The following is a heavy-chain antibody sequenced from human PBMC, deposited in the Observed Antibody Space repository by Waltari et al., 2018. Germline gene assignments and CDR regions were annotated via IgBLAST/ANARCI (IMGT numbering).Heavy chain of an antibody. J-gene: IGHJ4*02. CDR3: MREVKRGVAITSDF. V-gene: IGHV4-38-2*02. Sequence: QVQLHESGPGLVKPSGTPSVMCAVSNFSIGSGFSWGWIRQPPGKGLEWIGSNHQSGSTYYNPSFKRRVTISMDASRNRFSLRLTSVTAADTAVYYFMREVKRGVAITSDFWGQGTLVTVSS. D-gene: IGHD3-16*01. CDR2: NHQSGST. CDR1: NFSIGSGFS.